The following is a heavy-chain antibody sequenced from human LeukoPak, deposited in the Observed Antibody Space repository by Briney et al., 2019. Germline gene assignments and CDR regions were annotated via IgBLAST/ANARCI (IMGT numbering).Heavy chain of an antibody. CDR2: IIVSGSTM. D-gene: IGHD6-19*01. V-gene: IGHV3-48*03. Sequence: GGSLRLSCVAYGFTFSTYVMIWVRQAPGKGLEWVACIIVSGSTMYYADSVQGRFTISRDNAKNSLYLQMNSLRAEDTAIYYCARVGYTSGWYYFDYWGQGTLVTVSS. CDR1: GFTFSTYV. CDR3: ARVGYTSGWYYFDY. J-gene: IGHJ4*02.